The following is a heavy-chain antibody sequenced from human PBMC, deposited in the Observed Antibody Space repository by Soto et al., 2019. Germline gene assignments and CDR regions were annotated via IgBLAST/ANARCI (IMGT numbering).Heavy chain of an antibody. Sequence: SVNVSCKASGGTFSSYAISWVRQAPGQGLEWMGGIIPIFGTANYAQKFQGRVTITADESTSTAYMELSSLRSEDTAVYYCAANYYDSSDYYYGMDVWGQGTTVT. CDR2: IIPIFGTA. D-gene: IGHD3-22*01. CDR3: AANYYDSSDYYYGMDV. CDR1: GGTFSSYA. J-gene: IGHJ6*02. V-gene: IGHV1-69*13.